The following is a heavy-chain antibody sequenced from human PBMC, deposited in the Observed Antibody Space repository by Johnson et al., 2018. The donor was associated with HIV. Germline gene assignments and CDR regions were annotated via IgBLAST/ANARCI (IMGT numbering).Heavy chain of an antibody. CDR2: ISGSGDNT. CDR3: ARALTTDAFDI. CDR1: GFMFSDYW. V-gene: IGHV3-23*04. Sequence: VQLVESGGVLVQPGGSLRLSCVASGFMFSDYWMTWVRQAPGKGLEWVSTISGSGDNTYYADSVKGRFTISRDNSKNTLYLQMNSLRAEDTAVYYCARALTTDAFDIWGQGTLVTVSS. J-gene: IGHJ3*02. D-gene: IGHD4-17*01.